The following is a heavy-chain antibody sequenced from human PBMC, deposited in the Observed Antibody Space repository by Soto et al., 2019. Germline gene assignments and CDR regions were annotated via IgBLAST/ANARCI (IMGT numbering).Heavy chain of an antibody. Sequence: SQTLSLTCAIAGDSVSSNSATWNWIRQSPSRGLEWLGRTYYRSKWFTDYPLSVKSRITISPDTSKNEFSLQLNSMTPEDTAVYFCARDHVGYCTSATCWDNSGWFDWWGQGTLVTVFS. V-gene: IGHV6-1*01. CDR1: GDSVSSNSAT. CDR2: TYYRSKWFT. CDR3: ARDHVGYCTSATCWDNSGWFDW. D-gene: IGHD2-2*01. J-gene: IGHJ4*02.